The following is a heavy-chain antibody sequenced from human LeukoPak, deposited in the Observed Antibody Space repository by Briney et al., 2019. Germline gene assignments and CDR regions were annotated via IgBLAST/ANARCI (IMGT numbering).Heavy chain of an antibody. V-gene: IGHV3-21*01. Sequence: GGSLRLSCAASGFTFSSYSMNWVRQAPGKGLEWVSSISSTSSYIYYADSVKGRFTISRDNAKNSLYLQTNSLRAEDTAVYYCARDITVAGYFDYWGQGTLVTVSS. CDR1: GFTFSSYS. J-gene: IGHJ4*02. CDR3: ARDITVAGYFDY. CDR2: ISSTSSYI. D-gene: IGHD6-19*01.